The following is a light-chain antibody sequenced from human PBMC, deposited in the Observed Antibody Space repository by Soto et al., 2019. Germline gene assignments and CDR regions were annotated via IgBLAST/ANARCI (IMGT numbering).Light chain of an antibody. J-gene: IGKJ4*01. V-gene: IGKV3-15*01. CDR1: ESLSSD. CDR2: GVS. CDR3: QHYKNWPLT. Sequence: EIVMTQSPPTLSVSAGERATLSCRASESLSSDLAWYQQKPGQAPRLLIYGVSSRAIGIPARFSGSGSGTDFTLTISSLQSEDFADYYCQHYKNWPLTFGGGTKVDIK.